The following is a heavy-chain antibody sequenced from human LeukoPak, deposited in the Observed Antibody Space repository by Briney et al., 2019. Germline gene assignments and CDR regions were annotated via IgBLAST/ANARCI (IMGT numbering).Heavy chain of an antibody. D-gene: IGHD3-10*01. CDR3: ARDHKFTMVRGVTAHYYYCYMDV. V-gene: IGHV1-2*02. J-gene: IGHJ6*03. Sequence: ASVKVSCKASGYTFTGYYMHWVRQAPGQGLEWMGWINPNSGGTNYAQKFQGRVTMTRDTSISTAYMELSRLRSDDTAVYYCARDHKFTMVRGVTAHYYYCYMDVWGKGTTVTISS. CDR1: GYTFTGYY. CDR2: INPNSGGT.